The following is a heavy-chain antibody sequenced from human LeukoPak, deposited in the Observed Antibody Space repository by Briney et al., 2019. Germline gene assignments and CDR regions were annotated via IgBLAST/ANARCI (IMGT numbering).Heavy chain of an antibody. J-gene: IGHJ4*02. D-gene: IGHD6-19*01. CDR1: GFTFDDYA. CDR3: AKESSSGYYFDY. V-gene: IGHV3-9*03. Sequence: GRSLRLSCAASGFTFDDYAMHWVRQAPGKGLEWVSGISWNSGSIGYADSVKGRFTIPRDNAKNSLYLQMNSLRAEDMALYYCAKESSSGYYFDYWGQGTLVTVSS. CDR2: ISWNSGSI.